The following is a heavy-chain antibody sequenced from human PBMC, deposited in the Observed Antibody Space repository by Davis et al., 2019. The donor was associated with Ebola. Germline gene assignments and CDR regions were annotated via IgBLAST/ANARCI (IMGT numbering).Heavy chain of an antibody. Sequence: GESLKISCAASGFTFSTNWMSWVRQAPGKGLEWVANIKQDGSDKYYMDSVEGRFTISRDNSRNTLFLQMNTLRVEDTAVYYCARYMGSGAVGYFDSWGLGTLVTVSS. V-gene: IGHV3-7*01. CDR3: ARYMGSGAVGYFDS. CDR1: GFTFSTNW. D-gene: IGHD2-15*01. J-gene: IGHJ4*02. CDR2: IKQDGSDK.